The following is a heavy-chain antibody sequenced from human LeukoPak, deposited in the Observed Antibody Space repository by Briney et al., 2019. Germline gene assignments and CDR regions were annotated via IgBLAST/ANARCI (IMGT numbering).Heavy chain of an antibody. CDR3: ARGGMVRGVIKSYYYYYYMDV. V-gene: IGHV4-38-2*02. CDR2: INHSGST. Sequence: SETLSLTCSVSGYSISSGYYWSWIRQPPGKGLEWIGEINHSGSTNYNPSLKSRVTISVDTSKNQFSLKLSSVAAADTAVYYCARGGMVRGVIKSYYYYYYMDVWGKGTTVTVSS. D-gene: IGHD3-10*01. CDR1: GYSISSGYY. J-gene: IGHJ6*03.